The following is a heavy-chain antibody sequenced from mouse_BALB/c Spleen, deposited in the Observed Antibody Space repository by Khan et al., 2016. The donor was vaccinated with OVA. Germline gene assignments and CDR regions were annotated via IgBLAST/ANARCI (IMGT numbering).Heavy chain of an antibody. CDR3: ARRDYDGGRYYVLDY. V-gene: IGHV9-1*02. J-gene: IGHJ4*01. CDR1: GYTFKNYG. D-gene: IGHD2-4*01. Sequence: QIQLVQSGPELKKPGETVKISCKASGYTFKNYGMTWVKQAPGKGLKWMGWINTYSGEPTYADDFKGRFAFSLETSASTAYLQINNLKNEDMATYFCARRDYDGGRYYVLDYWGQGTSVTVSS. CDR2: INTYSGEP.